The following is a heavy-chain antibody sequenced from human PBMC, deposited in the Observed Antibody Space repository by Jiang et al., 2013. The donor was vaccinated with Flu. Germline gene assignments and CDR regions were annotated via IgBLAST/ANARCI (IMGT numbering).Heavy chain of an antibody. CDR1: GYTFTSYG. J-gene: IGHJ4*02. CDR3: AREIEKYYYGSGSYYEIDY. Sequence: SVKVSCKASGYTFTSYGISWVRQAPGQGLEWMGWISAYNGNTNYAQKLQGRVTMTTDTSTSTAYMELRSLRSDDTAVYYCAREIEKYYYGSGSYYEIDYWGQGTLVTVSS. CDR2: ISAYNGNT. V-gene: IGHV1-18*04. D-gene: IGHD3-10*01.